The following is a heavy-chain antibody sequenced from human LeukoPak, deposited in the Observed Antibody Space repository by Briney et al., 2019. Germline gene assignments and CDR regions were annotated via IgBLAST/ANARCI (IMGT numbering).Heavy chain of an antibody. D-gene: IGHD3-16*01. J-gene: IGHJ4*02. V-gene: IGHV4-59*08. CDR2: ISSIRST. CDR3: ARHGGFASPLGY. Sequence: SATLPLTCTVSGGSINSYNWSWIRQPPGKGLEWIGYISSIRSTSYNTSLKRLVTISEDTSKNPSYLTLTSVPGADTAVYWCARHGGFASPLGYWGQGTLVTVSS. CDR1: GGSINSYN.